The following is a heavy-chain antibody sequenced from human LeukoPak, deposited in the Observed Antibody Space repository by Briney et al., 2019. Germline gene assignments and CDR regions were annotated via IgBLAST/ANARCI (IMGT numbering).Heavy chain of an antibody. CDR2: IYHSGST. J-gene: IGHJ4*02. V-gene: IGHV4-59*01. Sequence: SETLSLTCSVSGGSISSYYWSWIRQPPGKGLEWIGYIYHSGSTNYNPSLKSRVTISVDTSKNQFSLRPSSVTAADTAVYYCARDRADIVAMITWGYYFDYWGQGTLVTVSS. CDR3: ARDRADIVAMITWGYYFDY. CDR1: GGSISSYY. D-gene: IGHD5-12*01.